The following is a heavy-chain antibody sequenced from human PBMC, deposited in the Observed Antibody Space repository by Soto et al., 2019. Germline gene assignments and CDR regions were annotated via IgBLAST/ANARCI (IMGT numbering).Heavy chain of an antibody. Sequence: PGGSLRLSCAASGFTFSSYDMHWVRQATGKGLEWVSAIGTAGDTYYPGSVKGRFTISRENAKNSLYLQMNSLRAEDTAVYYCARDLAVAGTASPHYYYYYGMDVWGQGTTVTVSS. CDR2: IGTAGDT. CDR3: ARDLAVAGTASPHYYYYYGMDV. CDR1: GFTFSSYD. V-gene: IGHV3-13*01. J-gene: IGHJ6*02. D-gene: IGHD6-19*01.